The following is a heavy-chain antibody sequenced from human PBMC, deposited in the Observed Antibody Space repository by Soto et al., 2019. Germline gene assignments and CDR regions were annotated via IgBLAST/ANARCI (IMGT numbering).Heavy chain of an antibody. D-gene: IGHD2-15*01. J-gene: IGHJ6*02. V-gene: IGHV1-8*02. Sequence: ASVKVSCKAHGGTFSSFAINWVRQATVQGLEWMGWMNPNSGNTGYAQKFQGRVTMTRNTSISTAYMELSSLRSEDTAVYYCARAPYCSGGSCYSAYYYGMDVWGQGTTVTVSS. CDR1: GGTFSSFA. CDR3: ARAPYCSGGSCYSAYYYGMDV. CDR2: MNPNSGNT.